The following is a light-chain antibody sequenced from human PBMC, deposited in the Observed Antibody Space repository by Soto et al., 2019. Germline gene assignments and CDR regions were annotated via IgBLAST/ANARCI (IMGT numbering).Light chain of an antibody. V-gene: IGKV3-20*01. J-gene: IGKJ1*01. Sequence: EIVMTQSPGTLSLSPGERATLSCRASQSVSSSYLAWYQQKPGQAPRLLIYGASSRATGIPDRFSGSGSGTDFALTISRLEPEEFAVYYCHQYGSSPWTFGQGTKVDI. CDR2: GAS. CDR1: QSVSSSY. CDR3: HQYGSSPWT.